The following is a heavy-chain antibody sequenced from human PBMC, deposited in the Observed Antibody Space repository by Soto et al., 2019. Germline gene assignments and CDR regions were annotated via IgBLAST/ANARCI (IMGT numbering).Heavy chain of an antibody. CDR2: TNHSGST. V-gene: IGHV4-34*01. CDR1: GGSFSGYY. Sequence: TSETLSLTCAVYGGSFSGYYWSWIRQPPGKGLEWIGETNHSGSTNYNPSLKSRVTISVDTSKNQFSLKLSSVTAADTAVYYCARGHVAGYCSGGSCYSLYWFDPWGQGTLVTVSS. J-gene: IGHJ5*02. D-gene: IGHD2-15*01. CDR3: ARGHVAGYCSGGSCYSLYWFDP.